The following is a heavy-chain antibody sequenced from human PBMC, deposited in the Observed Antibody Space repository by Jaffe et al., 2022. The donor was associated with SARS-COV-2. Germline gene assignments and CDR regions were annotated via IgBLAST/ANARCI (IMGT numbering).Heavy chain of an antibody. V-gene: IGHV3-7*01. CDR3: ASYDPKSGCLDP. J-gene: IGHJ5*02. Sequence: EVKLVESGGGLVQPGGSLGLSCAASGFTFSNYWMTWVRQGPGKGLEWVANIKPDGSEKYYVDSVKGRFTISRDTAKNSLYLQMNSLRAEDTAVYYCASYDPKSGCLDPWGQGSLVTVSS. CDR2: IKPDGSEK. CDR1: GFTFSNYW. D-gene: IGHD5-12*01.